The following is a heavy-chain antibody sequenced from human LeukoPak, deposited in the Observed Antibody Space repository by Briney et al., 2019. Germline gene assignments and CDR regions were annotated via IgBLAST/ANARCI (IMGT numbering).Heavy chain of an antibody. V-gene: IGHV1-69*05. CDR3: ARQWFGESSWFDP. CDR1: GGTFSSYA. Sequence: SVKVSCKACGGTFSSYAISWVRQAPGQGLEWMGGIIPIFGTANYAQKFQGRVTITTDESTSTAYMELSSLRSEDTAVYYCARQWFGESSWFDPWGQGTLVTVSS. CDR2: IIPIFGTA. D-gene: IGHD3-10*01. J-gene: IGHJ5*02.